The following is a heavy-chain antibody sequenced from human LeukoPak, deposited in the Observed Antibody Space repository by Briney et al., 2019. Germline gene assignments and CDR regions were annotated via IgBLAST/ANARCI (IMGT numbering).Heavy chain of an antibody. J-gene: IGHJ3*02. CDR2: IYHSGST. V-gene: IGHV4-4*02. CDR1: GGSISSSNW. CDR3: ARDPYDTTFHDAFDI. Sequence: TSGTLSLTCAVPGGSISSSNWWSWVRQPPGKGLEWIGEIYHSGSTNYNPSLKSRVTISVDKSKNQFSLKLSSVTAADTAVYYCARDPYDTTFHDAFDIWGQGTMVTVSS. D-gene: IGHD3-9*01.